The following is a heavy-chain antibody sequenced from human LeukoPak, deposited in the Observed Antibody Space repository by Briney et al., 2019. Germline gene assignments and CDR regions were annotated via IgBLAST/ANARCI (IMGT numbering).Heavy chain of an antibody. Sequence: GSLRLSCAASGFSFKDYWMSWVRQAPGKGLEWVAVIYSGGSTYYADSVKGRFTISRDNSKNTLYLQMNSLRAEDTAVYYCARGDMIVPRYWGQGTLVTVSS. D-gene: IGHD3-22*01. CDR1: GFSFKDYW. CDR3: ARGDMIVPRY. CDR2: IYSGGST. V-gene: IGHV3-66*01. J-gene: IGHJ4*02.